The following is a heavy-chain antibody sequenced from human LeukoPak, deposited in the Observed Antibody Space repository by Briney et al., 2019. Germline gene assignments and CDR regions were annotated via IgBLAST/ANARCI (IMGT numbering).Heavy chain of an antibody. CDR2: ISSSGSIK. D-gene: IGHD6-19*01. CDR3: ARARYTSGWETLDY. Sequence: GGSLRLSCAASGFTFSSYRMNWVRRAPGKGLEWVSYISSSGSIKHYADSVKGRFTISRDNAKNSLYLQMNSLRAEDTAVYYCARARYTSGWETLDYWGQGTLVTVSS. V-gene: IGHV3-48*03. CDR1: GFTFSSYR. J-gene: IGHJ4*02.